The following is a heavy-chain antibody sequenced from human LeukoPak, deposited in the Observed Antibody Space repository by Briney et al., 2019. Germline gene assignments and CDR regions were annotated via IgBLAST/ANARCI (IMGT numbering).Heavy chain of an antibody. Sequence: ASVKVSCKASGYTFTDYYMHWVRQAPGQGLEWMGWINPNSGGTNYAQKFQDRVTMTRDTSISTAYVELGRLRFDDTAVYSCARSPHILTGENFDYWGQGTLVTVSS. CDR1: GYTFTDYY. CDR2: INPNSGGT. V-gene: IGHV1-2*02. D-gene: IGHD3-9*01. J-gene: IGHJ4*02. CDR3: ARSPHILTGENFDY.